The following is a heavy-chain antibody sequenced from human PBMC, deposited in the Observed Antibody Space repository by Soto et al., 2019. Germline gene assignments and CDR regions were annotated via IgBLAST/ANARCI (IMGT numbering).Heavy chain of an antibody. Sequence: QVQLQESGPGLVKPSQTLSLTCTVSGGSISSGGYYWSWIRQHPGKGLEWIGFIYYSGNTHYNPSLKSRVTRSVDTSKDQFSLQLSSVTAADTAVYYCARLPLTTIKVTVLGTYYYYMDVWGKGTTVTVSS. D-gene: IGHD3-3*01. CDR1: GGSISSGGYY. V-gene: IGHV4-31*03. J-gene: IGHJ6*03. CDR3: ARLPLTTIKVTVLGTYYYYMDV. CDR2: IYYSGNT.